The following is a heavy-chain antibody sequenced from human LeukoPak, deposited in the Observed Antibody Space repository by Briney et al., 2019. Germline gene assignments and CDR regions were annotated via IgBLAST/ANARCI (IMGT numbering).Heavy chain of an antibody. D-gene: IGHD5-12*01. J-gene: IGHJ4*02. CDR1: GFTFSNYW. V-gene: IGHV3-74*01. CDR3: ARDVRWLRFVFDY. Sequence: GGSLRLSCAASGFTFSNYWVHWVRQAPGKGLVWVSRINPDGSTINYADSVKGRFTISRDNAKNTLYLQMNSLRAEDTAVYYCARDVRWLRFVFDYWGQGTLVTVSS. CDR2: INPDGSTI.